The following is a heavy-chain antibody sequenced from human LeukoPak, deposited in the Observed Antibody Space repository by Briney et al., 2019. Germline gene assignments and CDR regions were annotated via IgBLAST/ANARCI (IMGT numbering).Heavy chain of an antibody. D-gene: IGHD2-15*01. J-gene: IGHJ4*02. Sequence: GGSLRLSCAVSGLTFNNYAMSWVRQAPGKGLEWVSAISGSGGSTYYADSVKGRFTISRDNSKNTLYLQMNSLRAEDTAVYYCAKNYYCSGGSCYPGDWGQGTLVTVSS. V-gene: IGHV3-23*01. CDR3: AKNYYCSGGSCYPGD. CDR2: ISGSGGST. CDR1: GLTFNNYA.